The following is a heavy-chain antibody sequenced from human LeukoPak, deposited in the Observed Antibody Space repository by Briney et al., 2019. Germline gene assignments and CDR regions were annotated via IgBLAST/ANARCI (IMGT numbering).Heavy chain of an antibody. J-gene: IGHJ4*02. CDR3: AGNSGSYYGSGSYYNVY. Sequence: SETLSLTCAVSGDSIRGNSYYWAWIRQPPGKGLEWIGSIYYSGSTYYNMSLKTRVTMSVDTSKNQFSLHLTSVTAADTAVYYCAGNSGSYYGSGSYYNVYWGQGTLVIVSS. V-gene: IGHV4-39*07. CDR2: IYYSGST. CDR1: GDSIRGNSYY. D-gene: IGHD3-10*01.